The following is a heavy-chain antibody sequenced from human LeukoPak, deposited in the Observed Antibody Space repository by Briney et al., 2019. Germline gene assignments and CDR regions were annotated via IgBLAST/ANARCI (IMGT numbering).Heavy chain of an antibody. CDR2: IKQDGSEK. CDR1: GFTFSSYS. D-gene: IGHD1-26*01. J-gene: IGHJ4*02. Sequence: GGSLRLSCAASGFTFSSYSMNWVRQAPGKGLEWVANIKQDGSEKYYVDSVKGRFTISRDNAKNSLYLQMNSLRAEDTAVYYCARKYSGSYYDYFDYWGQGTLVTVSS. V-gene: IGHV3-7*01. CDR3: ARKYSGSYYDYFDY.